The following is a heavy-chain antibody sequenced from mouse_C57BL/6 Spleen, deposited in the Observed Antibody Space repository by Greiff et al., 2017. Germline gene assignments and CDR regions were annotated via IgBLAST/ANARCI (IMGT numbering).Heavy chain of an antibody. CDR2: IYPGDGDT. CDR3: ARFPALYDYDPFFAY. J-gene: IGHJ3*01. Sequence: QVQLQQSGPELVKPGASVKISCKASGYAFSSSWMNWVKQRPGKGLEWIGRIYPGDGDTNYNGKFKGKATLTADKSSSTAYMQRSSLTSEDSAVYFCARFPALYDYDPFFAYWGQGTLVTVSA. D-gene: IGHD2-4*01. V-gene: IGHV1-82*01. CDR1: GYAFSSSW.